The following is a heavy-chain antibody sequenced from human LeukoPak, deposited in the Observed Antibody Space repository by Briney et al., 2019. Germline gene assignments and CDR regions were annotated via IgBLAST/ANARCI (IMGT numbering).Heavy chain of an antibody. CDR2: IYMSGNT. D-gene: IGHD2-15*01. V-gene: IGHV4-61*02. CDR3: ARDGRASDI. CDR1: GGSISTAGYY. J-gene: IGHJ3*02. Sequence: PSETLSLTCTVSGGSISTAGYYWSWIRQPAGKGLEWIGRIYMSGNTNYNPSLKSRVTISVDTSKNHFSLKLSSVTAADTAVYYCARDGRASDIWGQGTMVIVSS.